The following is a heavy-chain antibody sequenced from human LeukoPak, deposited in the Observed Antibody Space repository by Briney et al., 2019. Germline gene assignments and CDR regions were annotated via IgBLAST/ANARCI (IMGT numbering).Heavy chain of an antibody. J-gene: IGHJ5*02. D-gene: IGHD6-19*01. Sequence: PGGSLRLSCAASGFNFSRYDMHWVRQAPGKGLEWVAFIRYDESNKFYADSVKGRFTISRDNSKNILFLQMNSLRAEDTAVYYCATTQWLEGVDWFDPWGQGTLVTVSS. CDR2: IRYDESNK. CDR1: GFNFSRYD. V-gene: IGHV3-30*02. CDR3: ATTQWLEGVDWFDP.